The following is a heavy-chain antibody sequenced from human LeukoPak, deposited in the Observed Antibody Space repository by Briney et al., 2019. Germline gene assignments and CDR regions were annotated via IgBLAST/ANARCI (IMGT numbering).Heavy chain of an antibody. CDR2: INHSGST. J-gene: IGHJ5*02. D-gene: IGHD3-9*01. V-gene: IGHV4-34*01. CDR1: GGSFSGYY. CDR3: ARAINYDILTGWMNWFDP. Sequence: SETLSLTCAVYGGSFSGYYWSWIRQPPGKGLEWIGEINHSGSTNYNPSLKSRVTISVDTSKNQFSLQLNSVTPEDTAVYYCARAINYDILTGWMNWFDPWGQGTLVTVSS.